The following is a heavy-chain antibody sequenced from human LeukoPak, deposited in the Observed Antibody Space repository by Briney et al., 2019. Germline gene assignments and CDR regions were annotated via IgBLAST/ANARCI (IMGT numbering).Heavy chain of an antibody. J-gene: IGHJ4*02. CDR3: ARDPRGQQLVQGY. V-gene: IGHV3-48*01. CDR1: GFTFSSYS. D-gene: IGHD6-13*01. Sequence: PGGSLRLSCAASGFTFSSYSMNWVRQAPGKGLEWVSYISSSSSAIYYADSVKGRFTISRDNAKNSLYLQMNSLRAEDTAVYYCARDPRGQQLVQGYWGQGTLVTVPS. CDR2: ISSSSSAI.